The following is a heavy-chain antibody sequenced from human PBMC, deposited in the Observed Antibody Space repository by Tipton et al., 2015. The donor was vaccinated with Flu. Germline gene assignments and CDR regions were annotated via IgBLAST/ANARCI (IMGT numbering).Heavy chain of an antibody. CDR3: ARHGPQGGDPNWFDP. CDR1: GDSISSDYY. CDR2: IYYSGST. V-gene: IGHV4-38-2*01. J-gene: IGHJ5*02. D-gene: IGHD2-21*02. Sequence: TLSLTCAVSGDSISSDYYWAWIRQSPGKGLEWIGSIYYSGSTYYNPSLRSRVTISVDTSRDQFSLKLNSVTATDTAVYYCARHGPQGGDPNWFDPWGLGTLVTVSA.